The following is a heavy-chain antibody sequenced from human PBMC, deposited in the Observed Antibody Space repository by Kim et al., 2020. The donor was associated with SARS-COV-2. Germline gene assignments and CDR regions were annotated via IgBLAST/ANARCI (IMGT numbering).Heavy chain of an antibody. J-gene: IGHJ6*02. Sequence: SETLSLTCTVSGGSISSYYWSWIRQPPGKGLEWIGYIYYSGSTNYNPSLKSRVTISVDTSKNQFSLKLSSVTAADTAVYYCARHEQWSSDTWAPVYYYYYGMDVWGQGTTVTVSS. CDR2: IYYSGST. V-gene: IGHV4-59*08. CDR3: ARHEQWSSDTWAPVYYYYYGMDV. D-gene: IGHD1-26*01. CDR1: GGSISSYY.